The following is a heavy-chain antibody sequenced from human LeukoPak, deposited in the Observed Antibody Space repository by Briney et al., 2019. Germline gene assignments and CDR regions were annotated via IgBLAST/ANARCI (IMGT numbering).Heavy chain of an antibody. CDR2: IYYSGST. CDR1: GGSISSYY. V-gene: IGHV4-59*01. J-gene: IGHJ4*02. D-gene: IGHD1-1*01. Sequence: PSETLSLACTVSGGSISSYYWSWIRQPPGKGLEWIGYIYYSGSTNYNPSLKSRVTISVDTSKNQFSLKLSSVTAEDTAVYYCARGYNWNEAYFDYWGQGTLVTVSS. CDR3: ARGYNWNEAYFDY.